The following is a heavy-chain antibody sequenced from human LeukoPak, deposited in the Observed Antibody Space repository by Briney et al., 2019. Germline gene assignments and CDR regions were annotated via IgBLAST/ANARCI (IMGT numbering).Heavy chain of an antibody. V-gene: IGHV3-23*01. CDR2: ISNSGGST. CDR1: AFTFSSYT. J-gene: IGHJ4*02. CDR3: AKDGYVSWAYQLSHFDY. Sequence: GGSLRLSCAASAFTFSSYTMSWVRQAPGKGLEWVSDISNSGGSTYYADSVKGRFTISRDNSKNTLYLQMNSLRAEDTAVYYCAKDGYVSWAYQLSHFDYWGQGTLVTVSS. D-gene: IGHD2-2*03.